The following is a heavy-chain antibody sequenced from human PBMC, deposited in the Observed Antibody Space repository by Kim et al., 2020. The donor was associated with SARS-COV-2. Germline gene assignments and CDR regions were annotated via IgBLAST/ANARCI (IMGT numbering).Heavy chain of an antibody. CDR1: GFTFSSYG. D-gene: IGHD4-17*01. CDR3: AKFSVRLYGDQGY. Sequence: GGSLRLSCAASGFTFSSYGMHWVRQAPGKGLEWVAVISCDGSNKYYADSVKGRFTISRDNSKNTLYLQMNSLRAEDTAVYYCAKFSVRLYGDQGYWGQGTLVTVSS. CDR2: ISCDGSNK. J-gene: IGHJ4*02. V-gene: IGHV3-30*18.